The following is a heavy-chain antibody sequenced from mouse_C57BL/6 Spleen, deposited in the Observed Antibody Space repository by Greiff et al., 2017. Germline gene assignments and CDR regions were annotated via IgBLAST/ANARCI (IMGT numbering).Heavy chain of an antibody. CDR3: ARSPITTVGAPYDVDY. CDR2: IYPRSGNT. CDR1: GYTFTSYG. D-gene: IGHD1-1*01. J-gene: IGHJ2*01. Sequence: QVHVKQSGAELARPGASVKLSCKASGYTFTSYGISWVKQRTGQGLEWIGEIYPRSGNTYYNEKFKGQATLTADKSSSTAYMELRSLTSEDSAVYFCARSPITTVGAPYDVDYWGQGTTRTVSS. V-gene: IGHV1-81*01.